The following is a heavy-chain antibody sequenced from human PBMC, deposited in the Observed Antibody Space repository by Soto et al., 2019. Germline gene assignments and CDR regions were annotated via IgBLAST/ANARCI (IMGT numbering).Heavy chain of an antibody. Sequence: GGSLRLSCAASGFTSSSYGMHWVRQAPGKGLEWVAVISYDGSNKYYADSVKGRFTISRDNSKNTLYLQMNSLRAEDTAVYYCAKVGNYSYYYGMDVWGQGTAVTVSS. CDR2: ISYDGSNK. CDR1: GFTSSSYG. J-gene: IGHJ6*02. V-gene: IGHV3-30*18. D-gene: IGHD3-10*01. CDR3: AKVGNYSYYYGMDV.